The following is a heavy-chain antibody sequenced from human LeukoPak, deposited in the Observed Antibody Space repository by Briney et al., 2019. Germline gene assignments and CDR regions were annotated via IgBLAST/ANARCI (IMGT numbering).Heavy chain of an antibody. CDR3: ANGGGIAAAGIGTLDYYYYYMDV. Sequence: GGSLRLSCAASGFTFSSYAMSWVRQAPGKGLEWVSAISGSGGSTYYADSVKGRFTISRDNSKNTLYLQMNSLRAEDTAVYYCANGGGIAAAGIGTLDYYYYYMDVWGKGTTVTVSS. V-gene: IGHV3-23*01. J-gene: IGHJ6*03. CDR2: ISGSGGST. CDR1: GFTFSSYA. D-gene: IGHD6-13*01.